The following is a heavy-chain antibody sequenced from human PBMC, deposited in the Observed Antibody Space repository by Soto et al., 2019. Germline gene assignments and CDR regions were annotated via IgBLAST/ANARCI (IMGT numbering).Heavy chain of an antibody. V-gene: IGHV1-3*01. J-gene: IGHJ4*02. CDR2: INAGNGNT. CDR3: ARDMLRFTSSPFDY. Sequence: QVQLVQSGAEVKKPGASVKVSCTASGYTFTSYPMHWVRQAPGQSLEWMGWINAGNGNTKYSQKFQDRVTITRDTSASTAYMELSSLRSVDTAVYFCARDMLRFTSSPFDYWGQGTLVTVSS. D-gene: IGHD6-13*01. CDR1: GYTFTSYP.